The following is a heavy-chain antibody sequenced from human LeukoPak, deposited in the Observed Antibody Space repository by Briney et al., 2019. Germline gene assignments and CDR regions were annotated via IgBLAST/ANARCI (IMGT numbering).Heavy chain of an antibody. Sequence: GASVKVSCKASGYTFTGYYMHWVRQAPGQGLEWMGWINPNSGGTNCAQKFQGRVTMTRDTSISTAYMELSRLRSDDTAVYYCARNKLVPNYYYYYGMDVWGQGTTVTVSS. D-gene: IGHD6-13*01. J-gene: IGHJ6*02. CDR3: ARNKLVPNYYYYYGMDV. CDR2: INPNSGGT. CDR1: GYTFTGYY. V-gene: IGHV1-2*02.